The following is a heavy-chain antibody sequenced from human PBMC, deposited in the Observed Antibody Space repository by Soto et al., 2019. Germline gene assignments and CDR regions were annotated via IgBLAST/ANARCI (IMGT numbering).Heavy chain of an antibody. Sequence: PGESLKISCEASGYSFTSYWIGWVRQMPGKGLEWMGIIHPGDSDTKYSPSFQGQVTISVDKSITTAYLQWSSLKASDTAMYYCARTPGPEVGASLEYYYFSGMDVWGQGTTVTVSS. V-gene: IGHV5-51*01. CDR1: GYSFTSYW. D-gene: IGHD3-3*01. CDR2: IHPGDSDT. CDR3: ARTPGPEVGASLEYYYFSGMDV. J-gene: IGHJ6*02.